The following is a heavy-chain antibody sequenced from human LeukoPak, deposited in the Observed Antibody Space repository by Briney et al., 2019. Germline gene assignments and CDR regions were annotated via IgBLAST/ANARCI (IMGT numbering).Heavy chain of an antibody. V-gene: IGHV3-72*01. D-gene: IGHD6-13*01. CDR2: IRNKANSYTT. Sequence: GGSLRLSCAASGFTFSDHYMDWVRQAPGKGLKWVGRIRNKANSYTTEYAASVKGRFNISRDDSKNSLYLQMNSLKTEDTAVYYCARGGSSSSWYPFDYWGQGTLVTVSS. J-gene: IGHJ4*02. CDR1: GFTFSDHY. CDR3: ARGGSSSSWYPFDY.